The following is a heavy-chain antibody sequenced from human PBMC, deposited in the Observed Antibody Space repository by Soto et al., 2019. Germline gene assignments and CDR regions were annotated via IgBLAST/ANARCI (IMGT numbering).Heavy chain of an antibody. CDR3: AIPDLGYALDY. V-gene: IGHV1-2*04. D-gene: IGHD5-12*01. CDR1: GYTFTGYY. CDR2: INPNSGGT. Sequence: ASVKVSCKASGYTFTGYYMHWVRQAPGQGLEWTGWINPNSGGTNYAQKFQGWVTMTRDTSISTAYMELSRLRSDDTAVYYRAIPDLGYALDYWGQGTLVTVSS. J-gene: IGHJ4*02.